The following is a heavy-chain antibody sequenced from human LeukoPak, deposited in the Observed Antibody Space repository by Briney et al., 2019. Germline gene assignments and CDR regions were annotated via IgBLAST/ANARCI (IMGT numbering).Heavy chain of an antibody. V-gene: IGHV3-7*01. CDR3: ARVNYVSSGWGAPFDC. CDR1: GFTFNSYW. Sequence: GGSLRLSCAASGFTFNSYWMSWVRQAPGKGLEWVANISQYGSETFFVDSVKGRFTISRDNAKNSLSLQMSSLRAEDTALYYCARVNYVSSGWGAPFDCWGQGTLVTVSS. J-gene: IGHJ4*02. D-gene: IGHD1-7*01. CDR2: ISQYGSET.